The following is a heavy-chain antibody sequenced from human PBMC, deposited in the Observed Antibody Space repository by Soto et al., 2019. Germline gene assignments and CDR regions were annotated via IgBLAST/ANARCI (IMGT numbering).Heavy chain of an antibody. CDR1: GFTFSNYA. V-gene: IGHV3-23*01. Sequence: PGGSLRLSCAASGFTFSNYAMSWVRQAPGKGLEWVSGISGGGGTTYYADSVKGRFTISRDNSENTLYLQMNSLRAEDTAVYYRAKTHYFGSGTYYKPDFDYWGQGTPVTVSS. CDR2: ISGGGGTT. CDR3: AKTHYFGSGTYYKPDFDY. J-gene: IGHJ4*02. D-gene: IGHD3-10*01.